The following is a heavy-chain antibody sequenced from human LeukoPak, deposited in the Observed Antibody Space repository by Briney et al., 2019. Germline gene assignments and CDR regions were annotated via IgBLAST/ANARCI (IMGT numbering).Heavy chain of an antibody. CDR2: IYSGGST. CDR1: GFTVSSNY. V-gene: IGHV3-53*01. J-gene: IGHJ4*02. Sequence: GGSLRLSCAASGFTVSSNYMSWVRQAPGKGLEWVSVIYSGGSTYYANSVKGRFTISRDNSKNTLYLQMNSLRAEDTAVYYCARFLGYGGDYFDYWGQGTLVTVSS. D-gene: IGHD4-23*01. CDR3: ARFLGYGGDYFDY.